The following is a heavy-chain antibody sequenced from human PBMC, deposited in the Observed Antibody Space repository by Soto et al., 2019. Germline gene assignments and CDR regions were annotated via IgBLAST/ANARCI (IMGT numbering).Heavy chain of an antibody. Sequence: SVKVSCKASGGTFSSYAISWVRQAPGQGLEWMGGIIPIFGTANYAQKFQGRVTITADESTSTAYMELSSLRSEDTAVYYCARVGYDFWSGPVGEYYYGMDVWGQGTTVTVSS. D-gene: IGHD3-3*01. CDR1: GGTFSSYA. V-gene: IGHV1-69*13. CDR2: IIPIFGTA. J-gene: IGHJ6*02. CDR3: ARVGYDFWSGPVGEYYYGMDV.